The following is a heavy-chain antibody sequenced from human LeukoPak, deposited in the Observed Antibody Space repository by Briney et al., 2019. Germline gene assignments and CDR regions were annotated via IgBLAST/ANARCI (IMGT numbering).Heavy chain of an antibody. CDR2: ISSSSSYI. CDR1: GFTFSSYR. J-gene: IGHJ4*02. Sequence: GGSLRLSCAASGFTFSSYRMNWVRQAPGKGLEWVSSISSSSSYIYYADSVKGRFIISRDNAKNSLYLQMNSLRAEDTAVYYCARAYCSSTSCAFDYWGQGTLVTVSS. D-gene: IGHD2-2*01. CDR3: ARAYCSSTSCAFDY. V-gene: IGHV3-21*01.